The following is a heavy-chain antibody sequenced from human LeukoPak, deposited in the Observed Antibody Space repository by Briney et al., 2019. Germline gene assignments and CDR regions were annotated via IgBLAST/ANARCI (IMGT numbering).Heavy chain of an antibody. CDR1: GGSINSFH. CDR2: IYYRGTT. J-gene: IGHJ4*02. V-gene: IGHV4-59*01. CDR3: ARIMGAATGGSLDY. D-gene: IGHD2-15*01. Sequence: SETLSLTCTVSGGSINSFHWSRIRQPPGKGLECVGYIYYRGTTYYNPSLKSRVTISVDTSKNQFSLKLSSVTAADTAVYSCARIMGAATGGSLDYWGLGMLVTVSS.